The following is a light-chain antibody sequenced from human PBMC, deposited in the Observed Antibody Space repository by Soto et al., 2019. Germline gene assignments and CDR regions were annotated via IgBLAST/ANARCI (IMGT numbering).Light chain of an antibody. V-gene: IGKV1-5*03. CDR1: QSISNW. J-gene: IGKJ1*01. Sequence: DIQMTQSPSTLSASVGDRVTITCRASQSISNWLAWHQQKPGKAPKLLIYKASSLESGVPSRFSGSGSGTEFTLTISSLQPDDFATYYCQQYTSYSGTFGQGTKVDIK. CDR2: KAS. CDR3: QQYTSYSGT.